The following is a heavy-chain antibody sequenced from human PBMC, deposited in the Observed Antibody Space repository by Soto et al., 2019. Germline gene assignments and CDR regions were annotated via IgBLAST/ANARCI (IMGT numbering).Heavy chain of an antibody. CDR2: ISYDGSDK. J-gene: IGHJ4*02. V-gene: IGHV3-30-3*01. D-gene: IGHD2-15*01. CDR1: GFTFSSYA. CDR3: ARERDSFDD. Sequence: QVELAESGGGVVQPGRCLRLSCAASGFTFSSYAMHWVRQAPGKGLEWVAFISYDGSDKFYADSVKGRFTISRDNSKNTLYLQMNSLRAEDTAVYYCARERDSFDDWGQGTLVTVSS.